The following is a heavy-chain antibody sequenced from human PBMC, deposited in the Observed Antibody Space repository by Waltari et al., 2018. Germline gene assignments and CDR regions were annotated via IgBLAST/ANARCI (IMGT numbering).Heavy chain of an antibody. CDR2: INHSGST. D-gene: IGHD6-13*01. CDR1: GGSFSGYY. CDR3: ASIRKQQLVPGYYYGMDV. Sequence: QVQLQQWGAGLLKPSETLSLTCAVYGGSFSGYYWSWIRQPPGKGLEWIGEINHSGSTNYNPCLKSRVTIAVDTAKNQFSLKLSSVTAADTAVYYCASIRKQQLVPGYYYGMDVWGQGTTVTVSS. J-gene: IGHJ6*02. V-gene: IGHV4-34*01.